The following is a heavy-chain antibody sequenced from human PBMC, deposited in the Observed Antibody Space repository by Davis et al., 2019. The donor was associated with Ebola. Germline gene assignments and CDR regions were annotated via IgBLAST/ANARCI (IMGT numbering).Heavy chain of an antibody. V-gene: IGHV1-69*05. J-gene: IGHJ6*02. Sequence: AASVKVSCKASGGTFSSYAISWVRQAPGQGLEWMGGIIPIFGTANYAQKFQGRVTMTRDTSTSTVYMELSSLRSEDTAVYYCARDRYVVQGVIQGIASDYYYYGMDVWGQGTTVTVSS. CDR2: IIPIFGTA. CDR3: ARDRYVVQGVIQGIASDYYYYGMDV. CDR1: GGTFSSYA. D-gene: IGHD3-10*01.